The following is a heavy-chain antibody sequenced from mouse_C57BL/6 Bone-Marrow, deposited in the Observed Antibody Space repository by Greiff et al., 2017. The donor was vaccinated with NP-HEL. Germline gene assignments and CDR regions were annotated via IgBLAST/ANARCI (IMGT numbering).Heavy chain of an antibody. CDR3: ARDYYGSSGAWFAY. J-gene: IGHJ3*01. Sequence: VKLMESGAELARPGASVKLSCKASGYTFTSYGISWVKQSTGQGLEWIGEIYPRSGNTYYNEKFKGKATLTADKSSSTAYMELRSLTSEDSAVYFCARDYYGSSGAWFAYWGQGTLVTVSA. V-gene: IGHV1-81*01. D-gene: IGHD1-1*01. CDR2: IYPRSGNT. CDR1: GYTFTSYG.